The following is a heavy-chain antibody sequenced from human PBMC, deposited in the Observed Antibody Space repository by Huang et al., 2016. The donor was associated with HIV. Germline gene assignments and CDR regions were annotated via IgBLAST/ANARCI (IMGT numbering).Heavy chain of an antibody. Sequence: QVQLVESGAELKKPGASVRVSCKVSGYTVSELSLHWVRPAPEKGLEWVGGVDPEDGETIYAQGLQGRVTMTEDTSTDTAYMELSSLRPEDTAVYYCATSTPDVGAGVLRSAFDIWGQGTMVTVSS. V-gene: IGHV1-24*01. J-gene: IGHJ3*02. CDR3: ATSTPDVGAGVLRSAFDI. CDR1: GYTVSELS. CDR2: VDPEDGET. D-gene: IGHD2-15*01.